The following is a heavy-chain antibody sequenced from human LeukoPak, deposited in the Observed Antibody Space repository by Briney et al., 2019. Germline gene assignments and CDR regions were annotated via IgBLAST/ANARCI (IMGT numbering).Heavy chain of an antibody. CDR3: ARGGVVPAAIQSGSVYNWFDP. D-gene: IGHD2-2*01. CDR1: GGSFSGYY. Sequence: PSETLSLTCAVYGGSFSGYYWSWIRQPPGKGLEWIGEINHSGSTNYNPSLKSRVTISVDTSKNQFSLKLSSVTAADTAVYYCARGGVVPAAIQSGSVYNWFDPWGQGTLVTVSS. J-gene: IGHJ5*02. CDR2: INHSGST. V-gene: IGHV4-34*01.